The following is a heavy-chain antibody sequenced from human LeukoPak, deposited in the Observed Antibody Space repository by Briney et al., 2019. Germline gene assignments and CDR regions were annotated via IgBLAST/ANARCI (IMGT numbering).Heavy chain of an antibody. J-gene: IGHJ1*01. D-gene: IGHD3-22*01. CDR2: ISGSGGDT. CDR1: GFPFSTYA. V-gene: IGHV3-23*01. CDR3: ARGPEPDSSGYYYDPAFAEYFQH. Sequence: PGGSLRLSCAASGFPFSTYAMSWVRQAPGKGLEWVSVISGSGGDTYYADSVKGRFTISRDNSKNTLYLQMNSLRAEDTAVYYCARGPEPDSSGYYYDPAFAEYFQHWGQGTLVTVSS.